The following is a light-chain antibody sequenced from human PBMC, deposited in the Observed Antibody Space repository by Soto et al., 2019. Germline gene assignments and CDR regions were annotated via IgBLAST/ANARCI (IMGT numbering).Light chain of an antibody. V-gene: IGKV1-33*01. CDR1: QGISNH. J-gene: IGKJ4*01. Sequence: DIQMTQSPSSLPASVGDRVTITCQASQGISNHLNWFQQKPGKAPKLLIYDASNLETGVPSRFSGSGSGTDFTFTISSLQPEVIAAYFCQQYDNLPLTFGGGTKVDIK. CDR3: QQYDNLPLT. CDR2: DAS.